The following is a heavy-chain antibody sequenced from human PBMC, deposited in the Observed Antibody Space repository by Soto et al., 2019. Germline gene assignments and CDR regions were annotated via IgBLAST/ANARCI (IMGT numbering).Heavy chain of an antibody. D-gene: IGHD3-10*01. Sequence: ASVKVSCKASGYTFSSYGISWVRQAPGQGLEWMGWISAYNGNINYAQKLQGRVTMTTDTSTSTAYMELSSLRSEDTAVYYCARCYGSGSYLPPANYGMDVWVQGTTV. CDR3: ARCYGSGSYLPPANYGMDV. V-gene: IGHV1-18*01. J-gene: IGHJ6*02. CDR1: GYTFSSYG. CDR2: ISAYNGNI.